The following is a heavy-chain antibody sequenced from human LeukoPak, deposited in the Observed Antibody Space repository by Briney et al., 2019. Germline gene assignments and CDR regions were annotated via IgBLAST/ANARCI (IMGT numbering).Heavy chain of an antibody. J-gene: IGHJ4*02. V-gene: IGHV3-66*01. CDR2: ISNDGDT. D-gene: IGHD4-17*01. CDR1: GFTVSSNY. CDR3: ARDKIDGDSFFVY. Sequence: PGGSLRLSCAASGFTVSSNYMSWVRQGPGKGLECVPVISNDGDTYYADSVKGRFTISRDNAKNSVYLQMNSLSTEDTAVYYCARDKIDGDSFFVYWGQGTLVTVSS.